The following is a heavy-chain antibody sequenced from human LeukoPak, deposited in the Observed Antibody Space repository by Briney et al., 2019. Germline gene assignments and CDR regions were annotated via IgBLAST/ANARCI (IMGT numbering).Heavy chain of an antibody. CDR2: ISYDGSNK. D-gene: IGHD2-15*01. Sequence: PGGSLRLSCAASGFTFSNYGMHWVRQAPGKGLEWVAVISYDGSNKHYADSVKGRFTMSRDNSKNTLHLQMNSLRAEDTAAYYCAKFAQRYCSGGSCHPFDYWGQGTLVTVSS. CDR3: AKFAQRYCSGGSCHPFDY. V-gene: IGHV3-30*18. CDR1: GFTFSNYG. J-gene: IGHJ4*02.